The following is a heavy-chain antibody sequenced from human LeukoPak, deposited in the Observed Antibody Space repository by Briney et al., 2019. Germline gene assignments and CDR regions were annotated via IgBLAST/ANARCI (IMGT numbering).Heavy chain of an antibody. V-gene: IGHV4-39*01. CDR3: AKHEGSYYDKSGYTFDF. CDR2: IYYSGST. J-gene: IGHJ4*02. CDR1: GGSIRSSYYY. D-gene: IGHD3-22*01. Sequence: SETLSLTCTVSGGSIRSSYYYWGWIRQPPGKGLEWIGYIYYSGSTNYNPSLKSRVTMSIDTSKNQFSLNLSSVTAADRGVYYCAKHEGSYYDKSGYTFDFWGQGTQVTVSS.